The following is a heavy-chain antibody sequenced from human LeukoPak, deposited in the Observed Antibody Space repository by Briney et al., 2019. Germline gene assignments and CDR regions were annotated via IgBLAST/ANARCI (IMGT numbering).Heavy chain of an antibody. CDR3: ARDWVYKIDY. Sequence: GGPLRLSCETAGFTFSSYVMHWVRRTPGKGLVWVSRISHDGIISYADSVKGRFTISRDNAKNTLTLQMNSLRVEDTAVYFCARDWVYKIDYWGRGTLVTVSS. CDR1: GFTFSSYV. J-gene: IGHJ4*02. V-gene: IGHV3-74*01. CDR2: ISHDGII. D-gene: IGHD5-24*01.